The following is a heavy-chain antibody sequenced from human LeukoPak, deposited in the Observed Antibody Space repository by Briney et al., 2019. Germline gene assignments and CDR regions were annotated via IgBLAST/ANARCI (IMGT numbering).Heavy chain of an antibody. CDR1: GFTFSDYS. CDR3: ARDMRWGSYGNYFDY. D-gene: IGHD3-16*01. Sequence: PGGSLRLSCAASGFTFSDYSMNWVRQAPGKGLEWVSSVSSSSSYIYYADSVKGRFTISRDNAKNSLYLQMNSLRAEDTAVYYCARDMRWGSYGNYFDYWGQGTLVNVSS. CDR2: VSSSSSYI. J-gene: IGHJ4*02. V-gene: IGHV3-21*01.